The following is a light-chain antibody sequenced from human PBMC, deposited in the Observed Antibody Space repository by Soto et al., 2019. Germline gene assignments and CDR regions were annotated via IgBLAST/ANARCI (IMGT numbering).Light chain of an antibody. CDR2: AAS. V-gene: IGKV1-39*01. CDR3: QQSYSSPPT. J-gene: IGKJ1*01. Sequence: DIQMTQSPSSLSASVEDRVIITCRASQSISNHLNWYQQKPGKAPKLLIFAASSLQSGVPSRFSGSRSGPDFTLTISSLQPEEFATYDCQQSYSSPPTFGQGTKVEIK. CDR1: QSISNH.